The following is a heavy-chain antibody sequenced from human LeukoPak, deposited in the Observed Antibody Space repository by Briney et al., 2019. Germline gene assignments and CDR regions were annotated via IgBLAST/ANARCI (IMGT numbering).Heavy chain of an antibody. J-gene: IGHJ4*02. D-gene: IGHD3-22*01. CDR3: AREALGAIVVVISTPHFDY. CDR1: GFTFSDYY. Sequence: GGSLRLSCAASGFTFSDYYMSWIRQAPGKGLEWVSYISSSGSTIYYADSVKGRFTISRDNAKNSLYLQMNSLRAEDTAVYYCAREALGAIVVVISTPHFDYWGQGTLVTVSS. V-gene: IGHV3-11*04. CDR2: ISSSGSTI.